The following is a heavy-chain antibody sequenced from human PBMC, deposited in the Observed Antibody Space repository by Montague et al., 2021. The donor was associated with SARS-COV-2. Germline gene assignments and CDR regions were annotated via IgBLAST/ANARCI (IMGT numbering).Heavy chain of an antibody. CDR2: IYFNGST. CDR3: ARVGSQQLVRLSCIDV. CDR1: GGSISSSSYY. D-gene: IGHD6-13*01. V-gene: IGHV4-39*07. Sequence: SETLSLTCTVSGGSISSSSYYWGWIRQPPGKGLEWIGSIYFNGSTYYNPSLKSRVTISVDTSKNQFSLKLSSVTAADTAVYYCARVGSQQLVRLSCIDVWGQGTTVTVSS. J-gene: IGHJ6*02.